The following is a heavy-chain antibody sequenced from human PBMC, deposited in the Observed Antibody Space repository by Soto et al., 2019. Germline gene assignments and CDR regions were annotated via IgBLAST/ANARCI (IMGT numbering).Heavy chain of an antibody. CDR3: ASSNPGGIFRY. CDR1: GLSFSDYH. Sequence: EMQLVESGGGLVQPGGSLRLTCVASGLSFSDYHMDWVRQAPGKGLEWVGRARNDPRARTTDHAASVRGRFTSSRDDSKIVFYLQMNSLKDEDTAMYYGASSNPGGIFRYWGQGTLVTVST. D-gene: IGHD3-16*01. V-gene: IGHV3-72*01. CDR2: ARNDPRARTT. J-gene: IGHJ4*02.